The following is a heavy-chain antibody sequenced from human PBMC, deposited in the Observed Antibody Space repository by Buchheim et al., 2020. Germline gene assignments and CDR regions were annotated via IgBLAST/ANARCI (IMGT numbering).Heavy chain of an antibody. CDR3: AKGGNKDYYYYYYMDV. V-gene: IGHV3-30*18. J-gene: IGHJ6*03. CDR2: ISYDGSNK. CDR1: GFTFSSYG. Sequence: QVQLVESGGGVVQPGRSLRLSCAASGFTFSSYGMHWVRQAPGKGLEWVAVISYDGSNKYYADSVKGRFTISRDNSKNTLNLQMNSLRAEDTAVYYCAKGGNKDYYYYYYMDVWGKGTT. D-gene: IGHD4-23*01.